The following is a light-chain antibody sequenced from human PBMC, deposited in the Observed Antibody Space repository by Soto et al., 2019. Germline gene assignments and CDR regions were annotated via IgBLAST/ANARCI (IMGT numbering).Light chain of an antibody. J-gene: IGKJ4*01. Sequence: EIVMTPTPLSLPVTPRQPASISSKTSQSLLYSDRKTYLFWYLQEPGEPLHLLIYEVSNRFSGVPDRFSGSGSGTDFTLKIRRVEAEDVGVYYCMQSIEFPLTFGGGTKVDIK. V-gene: IGKV2D-29*01. CDR1: QSLLYSDRKTY. CDR2: EVS. CDR3: MQSIEFPLT.